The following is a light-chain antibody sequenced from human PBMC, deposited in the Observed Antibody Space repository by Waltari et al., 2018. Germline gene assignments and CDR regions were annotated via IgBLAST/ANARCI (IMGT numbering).Light chain of an antibody. CDR1: QSVSRT. J-gene: IGKJ1*01. CDR2: GAS. CDR3: QHYVRLPAT. Sequence: EIVLTQSPGTLSLSPGERATLSCRASQSVSRTLAWYQQKPGQAPRLLIYGASTRATGIPERFRGGGSGTDFSLTISRLEPEDFAVYYCQHYVRLPATFGQGTKVGIK. V-gene: IGKV3-20*01.